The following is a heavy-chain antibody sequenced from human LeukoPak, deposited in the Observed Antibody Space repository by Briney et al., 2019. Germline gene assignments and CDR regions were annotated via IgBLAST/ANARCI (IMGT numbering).Heavy chain of an antibody. CDR1: GFSFSLYW. V-gene: IGHV3-7*03. J-gene: IGHJ6*02. D-gene: IGHD6-19*01. CDR2: IKEDGTKK. Sequence: GGSLRLSCAASGFSFSLYWMNWVRRAPGKGLEWLANIKEDGTKKYYVDSVKGRFTISRDNAKNSLYLQMNSLRAEDTAVYYCARERGRLVLGYYYYYGMDVWGQGTTVTVSS. CDR3: ARERGRLVLGYYYYYGMDV.